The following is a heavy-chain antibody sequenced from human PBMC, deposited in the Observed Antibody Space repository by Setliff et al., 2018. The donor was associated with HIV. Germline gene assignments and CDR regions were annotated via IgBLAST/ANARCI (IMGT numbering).Heavy chain of an antibody. CDR1: GGSMRSSGYS. CDR2: IYYNGNA. J-gene: IGHJ6*02. CDR3: ARRGDFFYYAMDV. V-gene: IGHV4-30-2*01. Sequence: SETLSLTCAVAGGSMRSSGYSWTWIRQAPGKGLEWVGYIYYNGNAYYNPSLKSRVTISVDRSKNQFSLKLSSVTAADTAVYYCARRGDFFYYAMDVWGQGTTVTVSS.